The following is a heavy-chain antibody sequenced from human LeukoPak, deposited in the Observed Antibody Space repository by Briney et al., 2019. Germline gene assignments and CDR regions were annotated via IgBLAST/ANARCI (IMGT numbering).Heavy chain of an antibody. V-gene: IGHV3-23*01. D-gene: IGHD6-19*01. CDR1: RFTFSSYS. CDR3: AKDRIAVADDAFDI. Sequence: GGSLRLSCAASRFTFSSYSMNWVRQAPGKGLEWVSTISGSGGSTYYADSVKGRFTISRDNSKNTLYLQMNSLRAEDTAVYYCAKDRIAVADDAFDIWGQGTMVTVSS. CDR2: ISGSGGST. J-gene: IGHJ3*02.